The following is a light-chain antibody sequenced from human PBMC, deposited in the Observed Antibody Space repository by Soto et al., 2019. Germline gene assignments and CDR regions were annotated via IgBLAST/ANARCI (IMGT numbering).Light chain of an antibody. CDR1: QDISSY. Sequence: DIQMTQSPSSLSASVGDRVTITCRASQDISSYLAWFQQKPGKAPKSLIYGASSLQSGVPSKFRGSGSGTECSLTISSLQPEDFATYYCQQYYSYPQTFGQGTRLEIK. CDR2: GAS. J-gene: IGKJ2*01. CDR3: QQYYSYPQT. V-gene: IGKV1-16*02.